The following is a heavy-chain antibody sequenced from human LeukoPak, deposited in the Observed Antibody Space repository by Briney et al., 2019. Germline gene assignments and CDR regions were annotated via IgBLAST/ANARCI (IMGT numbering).Heavy chain of an antibody. Sequence: GGSLRLSCAASGFTFSSYAMSWVRQAPGKGLEWVSAISGSGGSTYYADSVKGRFTIPRDNSENTLYLQMNSLRAEDTAVYYCAKPEGGLEFDYWGQGTLVTVSS. J-gene: IGHJ4*02. CDR3: AKPEGGLEFDY. D-gene: IGHD3-3*01. CDR1: GFTFSSYA. CDR2: ISGSGGST. V-gene: IGHV3-23*01.